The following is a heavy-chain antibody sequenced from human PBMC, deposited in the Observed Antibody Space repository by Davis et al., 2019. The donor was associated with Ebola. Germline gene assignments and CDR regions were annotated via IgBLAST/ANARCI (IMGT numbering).Heavy chain of an antibody. V-gene: IGHV3-66*01. J-gene: IGHJ6*02. CDR3: ARDRNAVLRYFGGMDV. Sequence: PGGSLRLSCAASGFTVSSNYMSWVRQAPGKGLEWVSVIYSGGSTYYADSVKGRFTISRDNSKNTLYLQMNSLRAEDTAVYYCARDRNAVLRYFGGMDVWGQGTTVTVSS. CDR1: GFTVSSNY. CDR2: IYSGGST. D-gene: IGHD3-9*01.